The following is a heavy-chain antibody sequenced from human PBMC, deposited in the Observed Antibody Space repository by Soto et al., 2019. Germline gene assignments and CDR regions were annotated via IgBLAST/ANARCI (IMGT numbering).Heavy chain of an antibody. CDR3: ARVAGAYYYYYADV. Sequence: GGSLRLSCAASGFTFSFYAMHWVRQAPGKGLEYVSGINSNGGGTHYANSVKGRFTISRDNSKNTLYLQMGSLTAEDMAVYYCARVAGAYYYYYADVWGKGTTVTVSS. J-gene: IGHJ6*03. CDR2: INSNGGGT. V-gene: IGHV3-64*01. CDR1: GFTFSFYA.